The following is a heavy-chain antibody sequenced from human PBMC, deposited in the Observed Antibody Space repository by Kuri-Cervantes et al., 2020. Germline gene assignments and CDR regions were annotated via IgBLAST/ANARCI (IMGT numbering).Heavy chain of an antibody. CDR3: ARAPNQYTYAVDY. CDR2: IRSKAYGGTT. D-gene: IGHD5-18*01. J-gene: IGHJ4*02. Sequence: GGSLRLSCTASGFTFGDYAMSWVRQAPGKGLEWVGFIRSKAYGGTTEYAASVKGRFTISRDDSKSIAYLQMNSLKTEDTAVYYCARAPNQYTYAVDYWGQGTLVTVSS. CDR1: GFTFGDYA. V-gene: IGHV3-49*04.